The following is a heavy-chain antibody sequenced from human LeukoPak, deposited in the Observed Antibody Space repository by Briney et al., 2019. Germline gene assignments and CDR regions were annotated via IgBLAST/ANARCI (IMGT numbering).Heavy chain of an antibody. CDR3: ARRAESPYYYYYYMDV. Sequence: GASVKVSCKASGYTFTSYEIMCVRQATGQGLECMGWMNANSGTTHYAQNFQGRVTMTRNTPTSTAYMELSRLRSEDTGVYYCARRAESPYYYYYYMDVWGKGTTVTVSS. V-gene: IGHV1-8*01. CDR1: GYTFTSYE. J-gene: IGHJ6*03. CDR2: MNANSGTT.